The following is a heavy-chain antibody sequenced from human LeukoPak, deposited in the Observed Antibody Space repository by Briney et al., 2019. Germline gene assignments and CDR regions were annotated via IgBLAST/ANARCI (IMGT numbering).Heavy chain of an antibody. CDR1: GFTFSSYA. CDR3: ARGYSYGLYYFDY. D-gene: IGHD5-18*01. V-gene: IGHV3-23*01. CDR2: ISGSGGST. Sequence: GGSLRLSSAASGFTFSSYAMSWVRQAPGKGLEWVSAISGSGGSTYYADSVKGRFTISRDNSKNTLYLQMNSLRAEDTAVYYCARGYSYGLYYFDYWGQGTLVTVSS. J-gene: IGHJ4*02.